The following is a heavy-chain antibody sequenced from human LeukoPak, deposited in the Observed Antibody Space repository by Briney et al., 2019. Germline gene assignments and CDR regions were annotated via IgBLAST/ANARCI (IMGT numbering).Heavy chain of an antibody. D-gene: IGHD2-2*01. J-gene: IGHJ5*02. CDR2: IWYDGSNK. Sequence: GWSLRLSCAASGFTFSSYGMHWVRQAPGRGLEWVAVIWYDGSNKYYADSVKGRFTISRDNSKNKLYLQMNSLRAEDTAVYYCAREGCSSTSCYHRGYNWFDPWGQGTLVTVSS. CDR3: AREGCSSTSCYHRGYNWFDP. CDR1: GFTFSSYG. V-gene: IGHV3-33*01.